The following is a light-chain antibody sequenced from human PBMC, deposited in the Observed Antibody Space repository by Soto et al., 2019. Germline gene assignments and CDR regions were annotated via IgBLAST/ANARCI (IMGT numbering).Light chain of an antibody. Sequence: EIVLTKSPGTLSLSPGERATLSCRASQSVSSSYLAWYQQKPGQAPRLIIYGASSRATGIPDRFSGSWSGTDFNLTISRLEPEDVAVYYCQQYGSSPQTFGQGTKVDIK. V-gene: IGKV3-20*01. CDR3: QQYGSSPQT. CDR1: QSVSSSY. CDR2: GAS. J-gene: IGKJ1*01.